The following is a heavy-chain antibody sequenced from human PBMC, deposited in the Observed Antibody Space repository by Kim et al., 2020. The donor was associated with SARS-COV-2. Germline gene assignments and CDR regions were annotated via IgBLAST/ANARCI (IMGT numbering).Heavy chain of an antibody. J-gene: IGHJ5*02. V-gene: IGHV4-31*03. CDR1: GGSISSGGYY. CDR2: TYYSGST. Sequence: SETLSLTCTVSGGSISSGGYYWSWIRQNPGKGLEWIGYTYYSGSTYYNPSLKSRVTISVDTSKNQFSLKLSSVTAADTAVYYCARGGSYYDILTGYYPLGWFDPWGQGTLVTVSS. D-gene: IGHD3-9*01. CDR3: ARGGSYYDILTGYYPLGWFDP.